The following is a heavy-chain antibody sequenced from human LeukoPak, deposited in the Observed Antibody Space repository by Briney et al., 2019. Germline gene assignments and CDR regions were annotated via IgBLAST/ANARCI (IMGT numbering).Heavy chain of an antibody. CDR2: IYLRGST. Sequence: PSETLSLTCAISGGSISSSNWWTWVRQPPGKGLEWVGEIYLRGSTYYNPSLKSRVTISVDTSKNQFSLKLSSVTAADTAVYYCAGYYDSSGLFDYWGQGTLVTVSS. CDR3: AGYYDSSGLFDY. CDR1: GGSISSSNW. J-gene: IGHJ4*02. V-gene: IGHV4-4*02. D-gene: IGHD3-22*01.